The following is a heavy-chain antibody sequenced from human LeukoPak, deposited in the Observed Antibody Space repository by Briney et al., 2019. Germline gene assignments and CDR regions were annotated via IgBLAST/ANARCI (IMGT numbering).Heavy chain of an antibody. CDR1: GFTFDDYA. V-gene: IGHV3-9*01. J-gene: IGHJ4*02. D-gene: IGHD3-9*01. Sequence: PGRSLRLSCAASGFTFDDYAMHWVRQAPGKGLVWVSHISDDGSSTSYADSVKGRFTTSRDNAKNTLYLQMNSLRAEDTALYYCAKDSQYDILGYFDYWGQGTLVTVSS. CDR3: AKDSQYDILGYFDY. CDR2: ISDDGSST.